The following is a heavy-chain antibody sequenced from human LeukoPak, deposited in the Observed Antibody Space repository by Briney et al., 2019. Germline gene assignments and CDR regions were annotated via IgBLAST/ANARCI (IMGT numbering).Heavy chain of an antibody. CDR3: ARDRRHYYYYYYMDV. CDR1: GGTFSSYA. Sequence: SCKASGGTFSSYAMHWVRQAPGKGLEWVAVISYDGSNKYYADSVKGRFTISRDNSKNTLYLQMNSLRAEDTAVYYCARDRRHYYYYYYMDVWGKGTTVTVSS. CDR2: ISYDGSNK. D-gene: IGHD6-6*01. V-gene: IGHV3-30*01. J-gene: IGHJ6*03.